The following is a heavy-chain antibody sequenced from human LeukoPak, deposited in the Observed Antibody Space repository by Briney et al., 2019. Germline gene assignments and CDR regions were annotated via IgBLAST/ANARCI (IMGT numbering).Heavy chain of an antibody. CDR2: ISTYNGDT. CDR1: GCTFTTYG. CDR3: ARPVGYCSSTSCPDWFDP. D-gene: IGHD2-2*01. Sequence: ASVKVSCKASGCTFTTYGISWVRQAPGQGLEWMGWISTYNGDTNFAQKLQGRVTMTTDTSTSTAYMELRSLRSDDTAVYYCARPVGYCSSTSCPDWFDPWGQRTLVTVSS. J-gene: IGHJ5*02. V-gene: IGHV1-18*01.